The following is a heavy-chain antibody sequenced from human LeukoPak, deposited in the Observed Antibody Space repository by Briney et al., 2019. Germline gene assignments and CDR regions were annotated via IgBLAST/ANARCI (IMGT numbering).Heavy chain of an antibody. Sequence: GASVKVSCKASGYTFTGYYIHWVRQAPGQGLEWMGWIDPNSGGTNYAQKFQGRVTMTRDTSISTAYMELSRLRSDDTAVYYCASEPGSYSSMDNWFDPWGQGTLVTVSS. CDR3: ASEPGSYSSMDNWFDP. CDR1: GYTFTGYY. D-gene: IGHD6-13*01. J-gene: IGHJ5*02. CDR2: IDPNSGGT. V-gene: IGHV1-2*02.